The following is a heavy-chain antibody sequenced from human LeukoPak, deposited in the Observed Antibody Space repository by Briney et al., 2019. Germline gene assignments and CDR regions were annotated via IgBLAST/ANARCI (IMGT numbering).Heavy chain of an antibody. V-gene: IGHV3-53*01. J-gene: IGHJ3*02. Sequence: PGGSLRLSCAASGFTVSSNYMSWVRQAPGKGLEWVSVIYSGGSTYYADSVKGRFTISRDNSKNTLYLQMNSLRAEDTAVYYCARDRPINWNYRFGAFDIWGQGTMVTVSS. D-gene: IGHD1-7*01. CDR1: GFTVSSNY. CDR3: ARDRPINWNYRFGAFDI. CDR2: IYSGGST.